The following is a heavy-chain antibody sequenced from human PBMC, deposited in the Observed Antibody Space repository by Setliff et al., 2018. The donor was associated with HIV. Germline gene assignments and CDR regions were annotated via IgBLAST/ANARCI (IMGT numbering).Heavy chain of an antibody. V-gene: IGHV5-51*01. CDR3: ARFVHSSGWYSSSYYYYMDV. J-gene: IGHJ6*03. CDR2: IYPGDSDT. CDR1: GYSFNNYW. Sequence: PGESLKISCKGSGYSFNNYWIGWVRQMSGKGPEWMGIIYPGDSDTTYSPSFQGQVNISADKSISTAYLQWSSLKASDTAMYYCARFVHSSGWYSSSYYYYMDVWGKGTTVTVSS. D-gene: IGHD3-22*01.